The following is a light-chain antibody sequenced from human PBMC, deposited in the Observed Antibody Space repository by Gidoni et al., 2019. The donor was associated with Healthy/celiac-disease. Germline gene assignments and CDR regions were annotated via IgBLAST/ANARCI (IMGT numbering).Light chain of an antibody. CDR1: SSNIGSNY. CDR2: RNN. V-gene: IGLV1-47*01. J-gene: IGLJ3*02. Sequence: QSVLTQPPSASGTPGQTVTISCSGSSSNIGSNYVYWYQQLPGTAPKLLIYRNNQRPYGVPDRFSGSKSGTSASLAISGLRSEDEADYYCAAWDDSLSGPWVFGGGTKLTVL. CDR3: AAWDDSLSGPWV.